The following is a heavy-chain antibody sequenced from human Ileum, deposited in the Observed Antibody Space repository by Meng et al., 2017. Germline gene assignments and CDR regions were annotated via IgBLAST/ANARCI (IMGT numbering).Heavy chain of an antibody. CDR1: GYTFTSFG. D-gene: IGHD3-16*01. CDR2: ISAYNGNT. Sequence: QVQLGQAGAEGKQPGAAGKVSCKASGYTFTSFGITWVRQAPGQGLEWMGGISAYNGNTNYAHKVQGRVTMTTDTSTSTAYMELRSLRSDDTAVYYCARGWGGAFDPWGQGTLVTVSS. CDR3: ARGWGGAFDP. V-gene: IGHV1-18*01. J-gene: IGHJ5*02.